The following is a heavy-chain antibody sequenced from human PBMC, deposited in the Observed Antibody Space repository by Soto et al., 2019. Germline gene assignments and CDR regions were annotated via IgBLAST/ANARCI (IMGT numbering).Heavy chain of an antibody. V-gene: IGHV4-30-4*01. D-gene: IGHD4-17*01. CDR3: ARNGDWANYYYGMDV. J-gene: IGHJ6*02. CDR2: IYYSGST. Sequence: SETLSLTCTVSGGSVSSGDYYWSWIRQPPGKGLEWIGYIYYSGSTYYNPSLKSRVTISVDTSKNQFSLKLSSVTAADTAVYYCARNGDWANYYYGMDVWGQGTTVTVSS. CDR1: GGSVSSGDYY.